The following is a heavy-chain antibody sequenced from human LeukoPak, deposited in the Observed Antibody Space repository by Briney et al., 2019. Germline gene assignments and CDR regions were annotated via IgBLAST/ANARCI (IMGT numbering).Heavy chain of an antibody. V-gene: IGHV2-5*02. CDR3: AHSQVFSYGSFHDAYDI. CDR1: GVSLSTGGVG. Sequence: SGPTLVNPTQTLTLTCSLSGVSLSTGGVGVGWSRQPQGKALEWLALIYWDDDSRYSPSLKSRLTIAKDTSKNQVVLTLTNMDSVDTATYYCAHSQVFSYGSFHDAYDIWGLGMLVTVSS. D-gene: IGHD5-18*01. J-gene: IGHJ3*02. CDR2: IYWDDDS.